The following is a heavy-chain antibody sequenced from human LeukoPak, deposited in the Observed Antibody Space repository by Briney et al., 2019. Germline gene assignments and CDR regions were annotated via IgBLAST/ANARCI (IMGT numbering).Heavy chain of an antibody. J-gene: IGHJ4*02. Sequence: GGSLRLSCAASGFTFSSYGMHWVRQAPGKGLEWVAFIRYDGSNKYYADSVKGRFTISRDSSKNTLYLQMNSLRAEDTAVYYCAKERDTAMVTIDYWGQGTLVTVSS. CDR1: GFTFSSYG. CDR2: IRYDGSNK. CDR3: AKERDTAMVTIDY. V-gene: IGHV3-30*02. D-gene: IGHD5-18*01.